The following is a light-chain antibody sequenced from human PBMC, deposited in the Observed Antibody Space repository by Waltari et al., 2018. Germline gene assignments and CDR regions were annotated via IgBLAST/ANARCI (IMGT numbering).Light chain of an antibody. CDR3: RSYTTSRTLV. V-gene: IGLV2-14*01. CDR1: SSDVGGYNY. Sequence: QSAPTQPPSVSGSPGQSVTISCAGSSSDVGGYNYVSWYQQHPGKAPKLMIYGVSNRPSGVSGRFSGSKSGNTASLTISGLQAEDEADYYCRSYTTSRTLVFGGVTRLTVL. J-gene: IGLJ2*01. CDR2: GVS.